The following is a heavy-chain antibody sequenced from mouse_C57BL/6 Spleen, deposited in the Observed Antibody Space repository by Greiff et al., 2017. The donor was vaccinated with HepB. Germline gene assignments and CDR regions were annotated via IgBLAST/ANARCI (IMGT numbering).Heavy chain of an antibody. V-gene: IGHV5-17*01. CDR3: ARGYGSSLDY. CDR1: GFTFSDYG. J-gene: IGHJ2*01. CDR2: ISSGSSTI. D-gene: IGHD1-1*01. Sequence: EVKLEESGGGLVKPGGSLKLSCAASGFTFSDYGMHWVRQAPEKGLEWVAYISSGSSTIYYADTVKGRFTISRDNAKNTLFLQMTSLRSEDTAMYYCARGYGSSLDYWGQGTTLTVSS.